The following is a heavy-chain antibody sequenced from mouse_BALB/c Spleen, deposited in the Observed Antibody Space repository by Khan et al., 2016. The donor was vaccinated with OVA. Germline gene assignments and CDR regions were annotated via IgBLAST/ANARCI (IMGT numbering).Heavy chain of an antibody. CDR1: GYSITSDYA. Sequence: VQLKESGPGLVKPSQSLSLTCTVTGYSITSDYAWNWIRQFPGNKLEWMGYINYSGGTSYLPSLKSRISITRYTSKNQFFLQLNSVTTEDSATYYCARWFTYWGQGTLVTVS. CDR2: INYSGGT. J-gene: IGHJ3*01. CDR3: ARWFTY. V-gene: IGHV3-2*02.